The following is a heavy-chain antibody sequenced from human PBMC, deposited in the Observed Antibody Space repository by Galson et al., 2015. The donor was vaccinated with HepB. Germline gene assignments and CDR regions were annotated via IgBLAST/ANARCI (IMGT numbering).Heavy chain of an antibody. CDR3: ARGGRDGYTYFDS. CDR1: GGTFSSYA. D-gene: IGHD5-24*01. V-gene: IGHV1-69*13. CDR2: IIPIFGTA. Sequence: SVKVSCKASGGTFSSYAISWVRQAPGQGLEWMGGIIPIFGTANYAQKFQGRVTITADESTSTAYMELSSLRSEDTAVYYCARGGRDGYTYFDSWGQGTLVTVSS. J-gene: IGHJ4*02.